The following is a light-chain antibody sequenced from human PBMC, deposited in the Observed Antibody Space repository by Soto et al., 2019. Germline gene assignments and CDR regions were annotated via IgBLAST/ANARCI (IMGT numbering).Light chain of an antibody. CDR2: AAS. Sequence: DIQMTQSPSSVSASVGDRVTITCRASQGIANWLAWYQQKPGKAPKLLIYAASTLQSGVPSRFSGSGSGTGFTLTISSLQPEDFATYYCQQADSFPLTFGGGTGVE. CDR3: QQADSFPLT. J-gene: IGKJ4*01. CDR1: QGIANW. V-gene: IGKV1-12*01.